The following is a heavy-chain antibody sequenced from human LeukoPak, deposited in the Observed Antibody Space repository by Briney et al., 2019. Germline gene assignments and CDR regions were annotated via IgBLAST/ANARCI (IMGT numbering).Heavy chain of an antibody. Sequence: SETLSLTCTVSGDSISSYYWSWIRQPPGKGLEYIGHIYYNGDSNYKPSLKSRVTISVDTSKSQFSLQLRSVTTADTAVYYCARTKYGGHSLYYYYLDVWGKGTTVTVSS. J-gene: IGHJ6*03. CDR1: GDSISSYY. CDR2: IYYNGDS. D-gene: IGHD4-23*01. CDR3: ARTKYGGHSLYYYYLDV. V-gene: IGHV4-59*01.